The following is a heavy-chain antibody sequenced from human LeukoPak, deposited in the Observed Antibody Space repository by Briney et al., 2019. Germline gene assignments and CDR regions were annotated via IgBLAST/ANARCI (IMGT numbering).Heavy chain of an antibody. CDR1: GYTFTSYY. Sequence: ASVKVSCKASGYTFTSYYMHWVRQAPGQGLEWMGIINPSGGSTSYAQKFQGRVTMTRDMSTSTVYMELSSLRSEDTAVYYCAREASYCSGGSCQFGYWGQGTLVTVSS. J-gene: IGHJ4*02. D-gene: IGHD2-15*01. V-gene: IGHV1-46*01. CDR3: AREASYCSGGSCQFGY. CDR2: INPSGGST.